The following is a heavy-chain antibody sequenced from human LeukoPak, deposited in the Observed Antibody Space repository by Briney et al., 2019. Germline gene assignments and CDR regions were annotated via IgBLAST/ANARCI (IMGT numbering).Heavy chain of an antibody. V-gene: IGHV4-39*01. Sequence: PSETLFLTCTVSGGSISSSSYYWGWIRQPPGKGLEWIGSIYYSGSTYYNPSLKSRVTISVDTSKNQFSLKLSSVTAADTAVYYCAMRVPAAGLDAFDIWGQGTMVTVSS. CDR3: AMRVPAAGLDAFDI. CDR1: GGSISSSSYY. D-gene: IGHD2-2*01. CDR2: IYYSGST. J-gene: IGHJ3*02.